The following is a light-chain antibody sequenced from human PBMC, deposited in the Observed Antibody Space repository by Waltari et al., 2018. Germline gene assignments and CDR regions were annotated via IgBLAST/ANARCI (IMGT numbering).Light chain of an antibody. J-gene: IGKJ2*01. CDR2: WAS. CDR1: QSVLFSSKNKNY. Sequence: DIVMIQSPDSLAVSLGERATINCKSSQSVLFSSKNKNYLAWYQHKPGQPPKVLIYWASTRESGVPDRFSGSGSGTDFTLTISSLQAEDVAVYYCQQYYTTPYTFGQGTKLEIK. V-gene: IGKV4-1*01. CDR3: QQYYTTPYT.